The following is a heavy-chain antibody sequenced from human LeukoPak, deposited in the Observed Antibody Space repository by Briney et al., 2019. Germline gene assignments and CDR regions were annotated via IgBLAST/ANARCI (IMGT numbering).Heavy chain of an antibody. CDR3: AELGITMIGGV. J-gene: IGHJ6*04. CDR2: ISSSGSTI. CDR1: GFTFNNYE. Sequence: PGGSLRLSCAASGFTFNNYEMNWVRQAPGKGLEWLSYISSSGSTIYYADSVKGRFTISRDNAKNSLYLQMDSLRAEDTAVYYCAELGITMIGGVWGKGTTVTISS. D-gene: IGHD3-10*02. V-gene: IGHV3-48*03.